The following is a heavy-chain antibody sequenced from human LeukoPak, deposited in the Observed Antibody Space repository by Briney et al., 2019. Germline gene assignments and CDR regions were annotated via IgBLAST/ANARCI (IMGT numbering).Heavy chain of an antibody. V-gene: IGHV3-30-3*01. D-gene: IGHD5-18*01. CDR3: ARGNTAMVIFDY. CDR2: ISYDGSNK. Sequence: GGSLRLSCAASGFTFSSYAMHWVRQAPGKGLEWVAVISYDGSNKYYADSVKGRFTISRDNSKDTLYLQMNSLRAEDTAVYYCARGNTAMVIFDYWGQGTLVTVSS. CDR1: GFTFSSYA. J-gene: IGHJ4*02.